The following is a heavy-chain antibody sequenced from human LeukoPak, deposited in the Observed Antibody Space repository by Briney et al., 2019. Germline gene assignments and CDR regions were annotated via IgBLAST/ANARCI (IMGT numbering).Heavy chain of an antibody. D-gene: IGHD3-3*01. CDR2: IYYSGST. CDR1: GGSISSYY. J-gene: IGHJ6*02. V-gene: IGHV4-59*01. CDR3: ARDGLRFLEWSYGMDV. Sequence: SETLSLTCTVSGGSISSYYWSWIRQPPGKGLEWIGYIYYSGSTNYNPSLKSRVTISVDTSKNQFSLKLSSVTAADTAVYYCARDGLRFLEWSYGMDVWGQGTRSPSP.